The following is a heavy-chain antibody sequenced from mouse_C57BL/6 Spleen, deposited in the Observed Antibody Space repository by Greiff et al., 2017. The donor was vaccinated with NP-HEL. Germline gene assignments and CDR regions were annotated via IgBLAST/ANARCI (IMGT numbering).Heavy chain of an antibody. CDR2: IYPGSGNT. V-gene: IGHV1-76*01. D-gene: IGHD2-5*01. J-gene: IGHJ3*01. CDR1: GYTFTDYY. CDR3: ARGGPYYSNYEAY. Sequence: QVQLQHSGAELVRPGASVKLSCKASGYTFTDYYINWVKQRPGQGLEWIARIYPGSGNTYYNEKFKGKATLTAEKSSSTAYMQLSSLTSEDSAVYFCARGGPYYSNYEAYWGQGTLVTVSA.